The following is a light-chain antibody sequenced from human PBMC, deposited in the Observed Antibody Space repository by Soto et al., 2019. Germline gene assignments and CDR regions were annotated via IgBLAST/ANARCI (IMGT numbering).Light chain of an antibody. CDR3: QQRSNWPPTWT. Sequence: EIVLTQSPATLSLSPGERATLSCRASQSVSSYLAWYQQKPGQAPRLLIYDASNRATGIPARFSGSGFGTDFSLTISSLEPEDFAVYYCQQRSNWPPTWTFGQGTKV. CDR1: QSVSSY. J-gene: IGKJ1*01. CDR2: DAS. V-gene: IGKV3-11*01.